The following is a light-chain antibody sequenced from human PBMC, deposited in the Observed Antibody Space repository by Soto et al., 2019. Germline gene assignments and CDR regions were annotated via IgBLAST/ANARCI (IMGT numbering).Light chain of an antibody. CDR1: QSVDND. J-gene: IGKJ1*01. CDR2: DAS. CDR3: QQYGSSGT. V-gene: IGKV3-20*01. Sequence: EIVMTQSPATLSVSPGDRATLSCRASQSVDNDLAWYQQKPGQPPRLLIYDASTRATGIPARFSGSGSGTDFTLTISRLEPEDFAVYYCQQYGSSGTFGQSTKVDFK.